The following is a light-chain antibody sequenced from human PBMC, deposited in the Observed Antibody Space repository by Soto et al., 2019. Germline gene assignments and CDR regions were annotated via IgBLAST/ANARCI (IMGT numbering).Light chain of an antibody. CDR1: SSDVGGYNY. CDR2: DVS. CDR3: SSYTPSNTRQIV. Sequence: QSVLTQPASVSGSPGQSITISCTGTSSDVGGYNYVSWYQHHPGKAPKLMIFDVSNRPSGVSNRFSGSKSGNTASLTISGFQLEDEADYYCSSYTPSNTRQIVFGTGTKVTVL. J-gene: IGLJ1*01. V-gene: IGLV2-14*03.